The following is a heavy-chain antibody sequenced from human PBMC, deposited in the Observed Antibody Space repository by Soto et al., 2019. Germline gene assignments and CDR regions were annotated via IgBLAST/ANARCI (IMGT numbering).Heavy chain of an antibody. CDR3: ARDLRPTVTTGVLDP. CDR1: GFTFSSYS. D-gene: IGHD4-4*01. V-gene: IGHV3-48*01. J-gene: IGHJ5*02. CDR2: ISSSSSTI. Sequence: PGGSLRLSCAASGFTFSSYSMNWVRQAPGKGLEWVSYISSSSSTIYYADTVKGRFTISRDNAKNSLYLQMNSLRAEDTAVYYCARDLRPTVTTGVLDPWGQGTLVTVSS.